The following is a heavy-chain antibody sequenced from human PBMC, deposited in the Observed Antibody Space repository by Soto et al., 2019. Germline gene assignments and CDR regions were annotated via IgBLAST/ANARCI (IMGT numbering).Heavy chain of an antibody. CDR3: ARGVLGPGDYYYGMDV. CDR2: IGAASDT. CDR1: VFTFSNYD. J-gene: IGHJ6*02. Sequence: GESLRLSCAASVFTFSNYDMHWFRQAPGEGLEWVSGIGAASDTYYPVSVQGRFTVSRDNAKKSLYLQMNSLRAGDTAVYYCARGVLGPGDYYYGMDVWGQGTTVTVSS. V-gene: IGHV3-13*01. D-gene: IGHD7-27*01.